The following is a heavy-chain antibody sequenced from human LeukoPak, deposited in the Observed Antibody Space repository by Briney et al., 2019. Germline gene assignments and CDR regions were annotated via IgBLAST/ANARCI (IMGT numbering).Heavy chain of an antibody. V-gene: IGHV3-23*01. D-gene: IGHD3-3*01. CDR3: AKLRSGFLGVSDV. Sequence: GGSLRLSCAASRFTFSTYAMSWVRQAPGKGLEWVSSITGSGGTTYFADSVKGRFTIPRDNSKTRLYLQMSRLRAEDTAVYYGAKLRSGFLGVSDVWGQGTLVTVSS. J-gene: IGHJ3*01. CDR1: RFTFSTYA. CDR2: ITGSGGTT.